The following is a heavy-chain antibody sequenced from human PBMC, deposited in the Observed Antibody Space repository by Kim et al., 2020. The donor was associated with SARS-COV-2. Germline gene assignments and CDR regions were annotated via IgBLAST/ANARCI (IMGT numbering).Heavy chain of an antibody. Sequence: GRFTISRDNAKNSLYLQMNSLRAEDTAVYYCARGLVEYYYDSSGYHPFDYWGQGTLVTVSS. J-gene: IGHJ4*02. CDR3: ARGLVEYYYDSSGYHPFDY. V-gene: IGHV3-11*04. D-gene: IGHD3-22*01.